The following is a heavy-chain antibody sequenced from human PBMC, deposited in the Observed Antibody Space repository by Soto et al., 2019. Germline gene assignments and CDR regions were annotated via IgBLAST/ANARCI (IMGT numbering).Heavy chain of an antibody. CDR3: TTDRGHMYDFDY. CDR1: GFTFDNAW. J-gene: IGHJ4*02. V-gene: IGHV3-15*01. D-gene: IGHD2-8*01. CDR2: IKSKTDGGTA. Sequence: EVQLVESGGGLVKPGGSLRLSCAASGFTFDNAWMSWVRQAPGKGLEWVGRIKSKTDGGTADYAAPVQGRFTISRDDSKHTLFLQMNSLKTEDTAVYYCTTDRGHMYDFDYWGKGTLVPVSS.